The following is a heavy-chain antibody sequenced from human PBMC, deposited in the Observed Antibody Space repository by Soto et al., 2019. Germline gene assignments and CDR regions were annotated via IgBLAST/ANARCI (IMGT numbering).Heavy chain of an antibody. Sequence: LSLTCAVYGGSFSGYYWSLIRQPPVKGLEWIGEINHSGSTNYNPSLKSRVTISVDTSKNQFSLKLSSVTAADTAVYYCAMDTYYYDSSGYTRPDAFDIWGQGTMVTVSS. D-gene: IGHD3-22*01. V-gene: IGHV4-34*01. CDR1: GGSFSGYY. J-gene: IGHJ3*02. CDR2: INHSGST. CDR3: AMDTYYYDSSGYTRPDAFDI.